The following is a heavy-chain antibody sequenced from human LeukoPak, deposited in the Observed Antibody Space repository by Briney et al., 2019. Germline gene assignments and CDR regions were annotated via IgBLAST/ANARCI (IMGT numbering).Heavy chain of an antibody. CDR1: GGSISSYH. CDR3: ARHLLRWSNRDAFDI. D-gene: IGHD4-23*01. J-gene: IGHJ3*02. V-gene: IGHV4-59*08. Sequence: ASETLSLTCTVSGGSISSYHWSWIRQPPGKGLEWLGYIYYSGSTNYNPSLKSPVTISVDTSKNQFSLKLSSVTAADTAVYYCARHLLRWSNRDAFDIWGQGTMVTVSS. CDR2: IYYSGST.